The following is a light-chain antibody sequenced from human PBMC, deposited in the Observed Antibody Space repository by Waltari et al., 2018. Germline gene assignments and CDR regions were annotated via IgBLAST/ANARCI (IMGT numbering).Light chain of an antibody. J-gene: IGKJ1*01. V-gene: IGKV1-27*01. Sequence: DIQMTQSPSSLSASVGDRVTITCRASQGISNYLAWYQQKPGKVPKLLIYVADILQAGVPSRFSGSGSETDFTLTISRLQPEDAAIYYCQKYNSAPRTFGQGTKVETK. CDR1: QGISNY. CDR2: VAD. CDR3: QKYNSAPRT.